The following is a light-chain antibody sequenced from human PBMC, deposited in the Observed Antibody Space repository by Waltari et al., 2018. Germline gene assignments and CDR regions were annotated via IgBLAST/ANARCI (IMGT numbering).Light chain of an antibody. CDR1: TSDVGSYDL. J-gene: IGLJ1*01. CDR2: EVF. CDR3: CSYAGRGTYV. Sequence: QSALTQPASVSGIPGQSITIPCSGTTSDVGSYDLVSWYQQHPGEAPKLLICEVFKRPPDTSSRFSGAKSGSTASLTISGLQPEDEADYYCCSYAGRGTYVFGSGTKVTVL. V-gene: IGLV2-23*02.